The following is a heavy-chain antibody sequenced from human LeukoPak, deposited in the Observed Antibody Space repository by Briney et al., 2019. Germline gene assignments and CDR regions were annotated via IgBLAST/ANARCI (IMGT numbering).Heavy chain of an antibody. Sequence: PSETLSLTCAVYGGSFSGYYWSWIRQPPGKGLEWIGEINHSGSTNYNPSLKSRVTISVDTSKNQFSLKLSSVTAADTAVYYCASTYYDFWSGYYSASFDYWGQGTLVTVSS. J-gene: IGHJ4*02. CDR3: ASTYYDFWSGYYSASFDY. CDR2: INHSGST. CDR1: GGSFSGYY. V-gene: IGHV4-34*01. D-gene: IGHD3-3*01.